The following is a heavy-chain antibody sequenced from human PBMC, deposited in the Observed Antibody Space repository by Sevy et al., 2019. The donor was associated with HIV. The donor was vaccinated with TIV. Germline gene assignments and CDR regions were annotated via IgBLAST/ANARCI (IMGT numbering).Heavy chain of an antibody. V-gene: IGHV5-51*01. CDR2: IYPGDSDT. J-gene: IGHJ1*01. Sequence: GESLKISCKGSGYSFTSYWIGWVRQMPGKGLEWMGMIYPGDSDTRYSPSFQGQVTISADKSISTAYLQWSSLKASDTAMYYCASLPYYYDSSGYYYLEYFQHWGQGTLVTVSS. CDR3: ASLPYYYDSSGYYYLEYFQH. CDR1: GYSFTSYW. D-gene: IGHD3-22*01.